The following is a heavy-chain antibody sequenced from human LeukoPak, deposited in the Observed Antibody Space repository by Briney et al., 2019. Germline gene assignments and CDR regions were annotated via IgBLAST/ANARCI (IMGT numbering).Heavy chain of an antibody. V-gene: IGHV3-21*01. CDR1: GFTFSSYS. J-gene: IGHJ4*02. CDR3: AREIVYYDSSGFDY. CDR2: ISSSSSYI. D-gene: IGHD3-22*01. Sequence: GGSLRLSCAASGFTFSSYSMNGVRQAPGKGLEWVSSISSSSSYIYYADSVKGRFTISRDNAKNSLYLQMNSLRAEDTAVYYCAREIVYYDSSGFDYWGQGTLVTVSS.